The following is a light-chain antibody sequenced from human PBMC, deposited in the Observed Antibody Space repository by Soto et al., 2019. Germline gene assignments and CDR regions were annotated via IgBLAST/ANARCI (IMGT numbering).Light chain of an antibody. CDR2: DVI. J-gene: IGLJ1*01. CDR3: VSYAGSNNLV. Sequence: QSVLTQPPSASGSLGQSVTISCTGTSSDVGGYNYVSWYQQHPGKAPKLLIYDVIHRPSGVPDRFSGSKSGNTASLTVSGLQADDETDYYCVSYAGSNNLVFGTGTKVTVL. V-gene: IGLV2-8*01. CDR1: SSDVGGYNY.